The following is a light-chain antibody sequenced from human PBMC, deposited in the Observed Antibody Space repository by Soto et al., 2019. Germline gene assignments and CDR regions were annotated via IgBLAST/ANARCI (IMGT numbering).Light chain of an antibody. CDR1: QHIFSW. J-gene: IGKJ5*01. CDR3: QQAHSFPVT. V-gene: IGKV1-12*01. CDR2: AAS. Sequence: DIQMTQSPSSLSASVGDRVTITCRASQHIFSWVAWYQQKPGRAPKLLIYAASNLQSGVPSRFSGSGSGTDFTLTINSLQPEDFATYYCQQAHSFPVTFGQGTRLEIK.